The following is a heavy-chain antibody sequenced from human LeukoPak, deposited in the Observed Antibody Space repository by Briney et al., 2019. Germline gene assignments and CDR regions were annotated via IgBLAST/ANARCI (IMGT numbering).Heavy chain of an antibody. V-gene: IGHV3-66*01. J-gene: IGHJ4*02. CDR3: AREVSEGFDF. CDR1: GFTVNNNY. CDR2: IYSDGGT. Sequence: GSLRLSCAASGFTVNNNYMSWVRQAPGKGLEWVSVIYSDGGTFYSDSVKGRFTISRDNAKDSLYLQMNSLRAEDTALYYCAREVSEGFDFWGQGTLVTVSS. D-gene: IGHD3-22*01.